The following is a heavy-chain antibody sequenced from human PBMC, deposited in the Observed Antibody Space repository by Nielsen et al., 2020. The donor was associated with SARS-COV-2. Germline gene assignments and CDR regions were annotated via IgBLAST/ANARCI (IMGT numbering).Heavy chain of an antibody. CDR2: IKQDGSEK. Sequence: WIRQPPGKGLEWVANIKQDGSEKYYVDSVKGRFTISRDNAKSSLYLQMNSLRAEDTAVYYCARDFSIAVAGPSSYYFDYWGQGTLVTVSS. D-gene: IGHD6-19*01. CDR3: ARDFSIAVAGPSSYYFDY. J-gene: IGHJ4*02. V-gene: IGHV3-7*03.